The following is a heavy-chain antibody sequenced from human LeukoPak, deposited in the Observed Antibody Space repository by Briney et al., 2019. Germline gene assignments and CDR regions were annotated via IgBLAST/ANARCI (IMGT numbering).Heavy chain of an antibody. D-gene: IGHD2-21*02. CDR1: GFTFSDHY. CDR3: VRVAYPSDSHFDY. J-gene: IGHJ4*02. V-gene: IGHV3-72*01. CDR2: SRNRAKSYTP. Sequence: GGSLRLSCAASGFTFSDHYMDWVRQAPGKGLEWVGRSRNRAKSYTPDYAASVRGTQNSPYLQTRSLKPEDTAVYHCVRVAYPSDSHFDYWGQGTLVTVSS.